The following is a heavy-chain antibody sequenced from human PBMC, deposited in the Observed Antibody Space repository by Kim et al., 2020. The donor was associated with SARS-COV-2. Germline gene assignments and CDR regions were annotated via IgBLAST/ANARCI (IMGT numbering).Heavy chain of an antibody. V-gene: IGHV4-34*01. D-gene: IGHD6-19*01. CDR1: GGSFSGYY. CDR3: ARGTRQWLVRGPYYYYMDV. CDR2: INHSGST. Sequence: SETLSLTCAVYGGSFSGYYWSWIRQPPGKGLEWIGEINHSGSTNYNPSLKSRVTISVDTSKNQFSLKLSSVTAADTAVYYCARGTRQWLVRGPYYYYMDVWSKGTTVSVYS. J-gene: IGHJ6*03.